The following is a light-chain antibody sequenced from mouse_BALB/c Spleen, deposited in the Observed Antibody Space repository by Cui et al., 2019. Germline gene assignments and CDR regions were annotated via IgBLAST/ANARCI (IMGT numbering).Light chain of an antibody. CDR3: QNGHSFPLT. CDR2: YAS. CDR1: QSISDY. V-gene: IGKV5-39*01. Sequence: DIVMTQSPATLSVTPGDRVSLSCRASQSISDYLHWYQQKSHESPRLLIKYASQSSSRIPSSFSGSGSGSDFTLSINSVEPEDVGVYYCQNGHSFPLTFGAGTKLELK. J-gene: IGKJ5*01.